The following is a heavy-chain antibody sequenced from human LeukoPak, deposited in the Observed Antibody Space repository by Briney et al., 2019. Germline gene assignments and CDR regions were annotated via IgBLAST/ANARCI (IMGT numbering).Heavy chain of an antibody. CDR3: AKRDTSRQHYFDY. V-gene: IGHV3-23*01. J-gene: IGHJ4*02. D-gene: IGHD5-18*01. Sequence: PGGSLRLSCATPGFIFNYYAMSWVRQAPGKGLEWVSGISGSDGSTYYADSVKGRFTISRDNSKHSLILQMSSLRAEDTAMYYCAKRDTSRQHYFDYWGQGTLVTVSS. CDR2: ISGSDGST. CDR1: GFIFNYYA.